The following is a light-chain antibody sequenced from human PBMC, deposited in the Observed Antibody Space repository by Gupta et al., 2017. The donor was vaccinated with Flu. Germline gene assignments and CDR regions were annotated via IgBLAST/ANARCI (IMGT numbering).Light chain of an antibody. CDR2: DVS. CDR3: CSYARSNTWV. J-gene: IGLJ3*02. V-gene: IGLV2-23*02. Sequence: SITISCTGTSSDVGSYNLVSWYQQHTGKAPKVIIYDVSKWPSGVSNRFSGSKSGNTASLTXSXLQADDXADYYCCSYARSNTWVFGGGTKLTVL. CDR1: SSDVGSYNL.